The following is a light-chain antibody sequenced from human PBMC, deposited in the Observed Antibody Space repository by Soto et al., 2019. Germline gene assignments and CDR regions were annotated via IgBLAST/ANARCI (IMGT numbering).Light chain of an antibody. CDR1: QDISSY. J-gene: IGKJ5*01. Sequence: DIQLTQSPSFLSASVGDRVTITCRASQDISSYLGWYKQKPGKAPKLLIYAAFTLQSGVPLRFSGSRSGTEFSLTISSLQPEDFATYYCQQLNSYPITFGQGTRLEIK. CDR2: AAF. V-gene: IGKV1-9*01. CDR3: QQLNSYPIT.